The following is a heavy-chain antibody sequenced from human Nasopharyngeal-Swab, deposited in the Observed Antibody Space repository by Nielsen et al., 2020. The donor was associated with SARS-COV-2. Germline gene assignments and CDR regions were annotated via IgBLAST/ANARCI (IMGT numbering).Heavy chain of an antibody. D-gene: IGHD4-17*01. Sequence: ASVKVSCKVSGYTLTELSMHWVRQAPGKGLEWMGGFDPEDGETIYAQKFQGRVTMTEDTSTDTAYMELSSLRSEDTAVYYCARDGQYGDYAPIDYWGQGTLVTVSS. V-gene: IGHV1-24*01. CDR1: GYTLTELS. CDR2: FDPEDGET. CDR3: ARDGQYGDYAPIDY. J-gene: IGHJ4*02.